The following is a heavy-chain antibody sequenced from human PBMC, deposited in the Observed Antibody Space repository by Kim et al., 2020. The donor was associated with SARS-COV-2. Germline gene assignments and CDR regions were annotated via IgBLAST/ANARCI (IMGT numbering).Heavy chain of an antibody. CDR3: ARGDSSSYWYYGMDV. V-gene: IGHV3-30*07. J-gene: IGHJ6*02. Sequence: DSGKGRFAISRDNSKNTLYLQMNSLRAEDTAVYYCARGDSSSYWYYGMDVWGQGTTVTVSS. D-gene: IGHD6-13*01.